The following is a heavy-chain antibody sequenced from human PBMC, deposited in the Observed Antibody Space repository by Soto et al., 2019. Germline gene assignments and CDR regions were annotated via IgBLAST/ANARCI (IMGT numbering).Heavy chain of an antibody. CDR2: IFANGNT. CDR3: AKESGSPAGTAES. Sequence: QVQLQESGPGLVKPSETLSLTCTVSGASMSNCYWSWIRQPAGEGLEWIGRIFANGNTNYNPSLKSRVTMSIDTSKNQFSLKLSSVTAADTAMYYCAKESGSPAGTAESWGRGTLVTVSS. CDR1: GASMSNCY. D-gene: IGHD6-13*01. J-gene: IGHJ5*02. V-gene: IGHV4-4*07.